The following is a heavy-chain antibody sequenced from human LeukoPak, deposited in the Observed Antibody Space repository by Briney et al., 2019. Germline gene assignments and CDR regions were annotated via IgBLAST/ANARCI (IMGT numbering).Heavy chain of an antibody. J-gene: IGHJ4*02. CDR2: ISTNGGRT. Sequence: GGSLRLSCSASGFTFSDYAMHWVRQAPGKGLEYVSAISTNGGRTYYADSVKGRFTISRGNSKNTLYLQMSSLRVEDTAVYYCVKVSPGGDLYYFDYWGQGTLVTVSS. D-gene: IGHD2-21*02. CDR1: GFTFSDYA. CDR3: VKVSPGGDLYYFDY. V-gene: IGHV3-64D*06.